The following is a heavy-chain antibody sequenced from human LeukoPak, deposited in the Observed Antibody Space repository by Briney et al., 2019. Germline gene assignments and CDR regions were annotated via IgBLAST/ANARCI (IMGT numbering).Heavy chain of an antibody. CDR1: GYTFTAYY. CDR2: INPNSGVT. Sequence: ASVTVSCKASGYTFTAYYMHWVRLAPGHGLEWMGWINPNSGVTNYAQNFQGRVALTRDTSISTAYMELSSLRSDDTAVYYCARENYYFDAWGRGTLDSVSS. CDR3: ARENYYFDA. J-gene: IGHJ4*02. V-gene: IGHV1-2*02.